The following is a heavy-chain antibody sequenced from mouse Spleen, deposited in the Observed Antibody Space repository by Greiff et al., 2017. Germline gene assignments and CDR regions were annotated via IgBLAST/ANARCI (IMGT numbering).Heavy chain of an antibody. CDR3: ARTNYGSNAWFAY. CDR1: GYTFTDYY. CDR2: IFPGSGST. J-gene: IGHJ3*01. V-gene: IGHV1-75*01. Sequence: QVQLQQSGPELVKPGASVKISCKASGYTFTDYYINWVKQRPGQGLEWIGWIFPGSGSTYYNEKFKGKATLTVDKSSSAAYMLLSSLTSEDSAVYFCARTNYGSNAWFAYWGQGTLVTVSA. D-gene: IGHD1-1*01.